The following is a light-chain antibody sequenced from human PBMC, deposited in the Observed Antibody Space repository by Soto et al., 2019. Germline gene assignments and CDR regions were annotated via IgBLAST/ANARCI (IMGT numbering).Light chain of an antibody. Sequence: DIQMTQSPSTLSGSVGDRVTITCRASQTISSWLAWYQQKPGKAPKLLIYHASTLNSGVPSRFSGSGSGTEFTLTISSLQPDDFAAYYCQHYNSYSGAFGQGTKVDIK. V-gene: IGKV1-5*01. J-gene: IGKJ1*01. CDR1: QTISSW. CDR3: QHYNSYSGA. CDR2: HAS.